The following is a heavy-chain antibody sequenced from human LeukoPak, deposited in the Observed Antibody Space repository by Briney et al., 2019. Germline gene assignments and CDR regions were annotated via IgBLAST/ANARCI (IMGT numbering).Heavy chain of an antibody. V-gene: IGHV3-30*02. CDR3: ARPSADMDV. CDR2: IRYDGTNK. J-gene: IGHJ6*03. Sequence: GESLRLSCAASGFTFSNYGMHWVRQAPGKGLEWVAFIRYDGTNKYYADSVKGRFTISRDNSKNTLYLQMSSLRTEDTAVYYCARPSADMDVWGKGTTVTVSS. D-gene: IGHD2-2*01. CDR1: GFTFSNYG.